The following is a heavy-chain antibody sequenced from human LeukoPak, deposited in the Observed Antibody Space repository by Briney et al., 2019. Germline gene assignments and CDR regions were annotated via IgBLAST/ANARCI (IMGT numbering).Heavy chain of an antibody. V-gene: IGHV3-23*01. D-gene: IGHD2-21*02. CDR3: AKEPPYCGGDCYFLLDY. J-gene: IGHJ4*02. Sequence: GGSLRLSCAASGFTFSSNAMSWVRQAPEKGLEWVSAISGSGGSTYYADSMKGRFTISRDNSKNTLYLQMNSLRAEDTAVYYCAKEPPYCGGDCYFLLDYWGQGTLVTVSS. CDR2: ISGSGGST. CDR1: GFTFSSNA.